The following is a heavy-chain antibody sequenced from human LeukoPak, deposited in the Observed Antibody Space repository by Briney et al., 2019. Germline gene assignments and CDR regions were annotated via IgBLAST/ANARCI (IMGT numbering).Heavy chain of an antibody. D-gene: IGHD5-18*01. J-gene: IGHJ4*02. Sequence: SETLSLTCTVSGGSISSYYWSWIRLPPGKGLEWIGYIYYTGATYYNPSLKSRVTISLDTSKNQFSLKLSSVTAAGAAVYYCARAGYSYGTGYYFDYWGQGALVTVSS. CDR1: GGSISSYY. CDR3: ARAGYSYGTGYYFDY. CDR2: IYYTGAT. V-gene: IGHV4-59*01.